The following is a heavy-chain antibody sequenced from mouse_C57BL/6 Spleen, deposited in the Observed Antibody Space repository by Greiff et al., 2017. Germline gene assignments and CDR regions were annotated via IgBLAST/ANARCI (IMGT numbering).Heavy chain of an antibody. D-gene: IGHD2-1*01. Sequence: QVQLQQPGAELVKPGASVKLSCKASGYTFTSYWMHWVKQRPGQGLEWIGMIHPNSGSTNYNEKFKSKATLTVDTSSSTAYMQLSSLTSEDSAVYYSARTYGNSPFDYWGQGTTLTVSS. V-gene: IGHV1-64*01. CDR3: ARTYGNSPFDY. CDR2: IHPNSGST. CDR1: GYTFTSYW. J-gene: IGHJ2*01.